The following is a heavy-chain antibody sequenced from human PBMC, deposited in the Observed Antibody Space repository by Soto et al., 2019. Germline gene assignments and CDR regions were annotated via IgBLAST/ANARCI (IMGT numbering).Heavy chain of an antibody. CDR3: AKGWLVRGGQFDY. Sequence: EVQLLESGGNLVQPGGSLRLSCAASGFTFSNYVMSWVRQAPGKGLEWVSGISSSGGITYYADSVQGRFTISRDNSKNTLYLQMNSLRSVDTAIYYCAKGWLVRGGQFDYWGQGTLVTVSS. D-gene: IGHD6-19*01. CDR2: ISSSGGIT. CDR1: GFTFSNYV. J-gene: IGHJ4*02. V-gene: IGHV3-23*01.